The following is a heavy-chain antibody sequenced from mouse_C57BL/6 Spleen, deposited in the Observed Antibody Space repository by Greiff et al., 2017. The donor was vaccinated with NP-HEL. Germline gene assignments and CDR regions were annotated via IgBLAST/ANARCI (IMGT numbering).Heavy chain of an antibody. CDR3: SKIATYLYFEV. CDR1: GYAFSSSW. V-gene: IGHV1-82*01. Sequence: LVESGPELVKPGASVKISCKASGYAFSSSWMNWVKQRPGQGLEWIGRIYPGDGDTNYNGKFKGKATLTADKSSSTAYMQLSSLTSEDSAVYFCSKIATYLYFEVWGTGTTVTVAS. D-gene: IGHD5-1-1*01. CDR2: IYPGDGDT. J-gene: IGHJ1*03.